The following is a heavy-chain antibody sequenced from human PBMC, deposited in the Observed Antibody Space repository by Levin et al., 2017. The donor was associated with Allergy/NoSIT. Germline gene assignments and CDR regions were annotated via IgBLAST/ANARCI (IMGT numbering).Heavy chain of an antibody. J-gene: IGHJ6*03. CDR2: IYSGGST. CDR3: ARGLNSYPDYYYMDV. CDR1: GFTVSSNY. V-gene: IGHV3-53*01. D-gene: IGHD4/OR15-4a*01. Sequence: GGSLRLSCAASGFTVSSNYMSWVRQAPGKGLEWVSVIYSGGSTYYADSVKGRFTISRDNSKNTLYLQMNSLRAEDTAVYYCARGLNSYPDYYYMDVWGKGTTVTVSS.